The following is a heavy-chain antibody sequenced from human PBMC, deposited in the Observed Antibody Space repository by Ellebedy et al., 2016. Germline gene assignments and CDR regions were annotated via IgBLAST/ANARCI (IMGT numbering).Heavy chain of an antibody. V-gene: IGHV1-46*03. D-gene: IGHD6-13*01. CDR2: INPSGGST. CDR1: GYTFTSYG. J-gene: IGHJ4*02. CDR3: ARGVSGGSSWYVGLYYFDY. Sequence: ASVKVSXKASGYTFTSYGISWVRQAPGQGLEWMGIINPSGGSTSYAQKFQGRVTMTRDTSTSTVYMELSSLRSEDTAVYYCARGVSGGSSWYVGLYYFDYWGQGTLVTVSS.